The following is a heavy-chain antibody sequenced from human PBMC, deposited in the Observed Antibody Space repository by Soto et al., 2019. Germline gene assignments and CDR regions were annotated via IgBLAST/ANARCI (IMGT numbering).Heavy chain of an antibody. Sequence: QVQLLESGGGVVQPGRSLRLSCAAAGFTFSSYGMHWARQGPGKGLEWVAVIWYDGSNKVYADSVKGRFTISKDNSKNTLYLQMNSLRAEDTAVYYCARDLSGDYGALDTWGKGKMVNVSS. CDR3: ARDLSGDYGALDT. D-gene: IGHD4-17*01. J-gene: IGHJ3*02. CDR1: GFTFSSYG. CDR2: IWYDGSNK. V-gene: IGHV3-33*01.